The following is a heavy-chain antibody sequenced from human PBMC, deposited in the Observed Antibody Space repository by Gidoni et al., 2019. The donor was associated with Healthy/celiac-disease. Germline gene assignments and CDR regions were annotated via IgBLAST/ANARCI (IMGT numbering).Heavy chain of an antibody. J-gene: IGHJ6*02. Sequence: QVQLVQSGAEGKKPGSSVKVSCKASGCTFRRYTIRWVRQATGQGLEWMGRIIPILGIANYAQKFQGRVTITADKSTSTAYMELSSLRSEDTAVYYCARVVVVDRYYYGMDVWGQGTTVTVSS. CDR3: ARVVVVDRYYYGMDV. D-gene: IGHD2-15*01. CDR1: GCTFRRYT. CDR2: IIPILGIA. V-gene: IGHV1-69*02.